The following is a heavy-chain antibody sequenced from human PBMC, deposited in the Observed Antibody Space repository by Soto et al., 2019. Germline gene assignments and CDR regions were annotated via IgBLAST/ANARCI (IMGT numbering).Heavy chain of an antibody. J-gene: IGHJ5*02. V-gene: IGHV2-5*01. CDR1: GFSLSTSGVG. D-gene: IGHD3-22*01. Sequence: QITLKESGPPLVKPTQTLTLTCTFSGFSLSTSGVGVGWIRQPPGKALEWLALIYWNDDKRYSPSLKSRLTITNDTSKNQVVLTITNMDPVDTATYYCAHHRYYYDSSGYYAWFDPWGQGTLVTVSS. CDR2: IYWNDDK. CDR3: AHHRYYYDSSGYYAWFDP.